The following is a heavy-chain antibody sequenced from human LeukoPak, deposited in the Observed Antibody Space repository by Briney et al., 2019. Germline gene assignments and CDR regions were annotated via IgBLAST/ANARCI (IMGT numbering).Heavy chain of an antibody. CDR1: GGSISSYC. J-gene: IGHJ6*03. V-gene: IGHV4-4*07. D-gene: IGHD2-2*01. Sequence: SETLSLTCTVSGGSISSYCWSWIRQPAGKGLEWIGRIYTSGSTNYNPSLKSRVTMSVDTSKNQFSLKLSSVTAADTAVYYCARGSLPAAMGYYYMDVWGKGTTVTVSS. CDR3: ARGSLPAAMGYYYMDV. CDR2: IYTSGST.